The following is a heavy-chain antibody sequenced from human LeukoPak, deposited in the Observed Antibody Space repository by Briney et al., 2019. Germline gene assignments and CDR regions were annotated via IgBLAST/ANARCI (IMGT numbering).Heavy chain of an antibody. Sequence: SETLSLTCTVFGGSISSFYWTWIRQSAGKGLEWIGRIYTSGNTNYNPSLKSRVTMSVVTSKNQFSLKLSSVTAADTAVYYCARERELLRGDALDIWGQGTMVTVSS. CDR3: ARERELLRGDALDI. V-gene: IGHV4-4*07. CDR2: IYTSGNT. CDR1: GGSISSFY. D-gene: IGHD1-26*01. J-gene: IGHJ3*02.